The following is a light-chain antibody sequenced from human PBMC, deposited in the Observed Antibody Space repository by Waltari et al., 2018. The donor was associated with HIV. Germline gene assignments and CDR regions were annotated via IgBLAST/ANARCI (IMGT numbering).Light chain of an antibody. V-gene: IGLV2-8*01. CDR3: SSYGDSLKVL. Sequence: QSALTQPPSASGSLGQSVTISCTGSSSAIGPYHFVPWFQQHPHRAPKLLLYEVTRRPSTVSDRFSGSRSGNTAFLTVAGLQPDDEATYFCSSYGDSLKVLFGGGTNVTVL. CDR2: EVT. CDR1: SSAIGPYHF. J-gene: IGLJ2*01.